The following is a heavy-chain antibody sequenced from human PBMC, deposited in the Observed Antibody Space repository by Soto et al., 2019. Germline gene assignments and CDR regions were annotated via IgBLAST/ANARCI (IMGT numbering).Heavy chain of an antibody. CDR1: GYTFTSYA. Sequence: ASVKVSRKASGYTFTSYAMHWVRQAPGQRLEWMGWINAGNGNTKYSQKFQGRVTITRDTSASTAYMELSSLRVDDTGVYYCVRDDSFRDSDAPWGQGTLVTVSS. D-gene: IGHD1-26*01. V-gene: IGHV1-3*01. CDR3: VRDDSFRDSDAP. J-gene: IGHJ5*02. CDR2: INAGNGNT.